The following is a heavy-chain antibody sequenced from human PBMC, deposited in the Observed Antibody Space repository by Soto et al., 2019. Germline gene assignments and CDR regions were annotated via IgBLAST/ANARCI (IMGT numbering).Heavy chain of an antibody. CDR1: GGSISNYY. J-gene: IGHJ5*02. D-gene: IGHD4-4*01. V-gene: IGHV4-59*08. CDR2: IYDSGST. Sequence: PSETLSLTCTVSGGSISNYYWSWVRQPPGKGLEWIGYIYDSGSTNYNPSLKSRVTISVDTSKNQFSLRLTSVTAADTAVYYCARHPDDYSNYRWFGPWGQGTLVTVSS. CDR3: ARHPDDYSNYRWFGP.